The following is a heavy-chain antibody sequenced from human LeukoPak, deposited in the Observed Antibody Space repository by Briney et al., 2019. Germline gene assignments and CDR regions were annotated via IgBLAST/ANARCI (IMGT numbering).Heavy chain of an antibody. CDR3: ATHPLLDY. CDR2: IYYSGST. J-gene: IGHJ4*02. D-gene: IGHD3-16*02. CDR1: GDSIRRDKYY. V-gene: IGHV4-39*01. Sequence: SETLSLTCTVSGDSIRRDKYYWGWIRQPPGKGLEWIGSIYYSGSTYYNPSLKSRVSISVDPSKSQFSLKLTSVTAADTAVYYCATHPLLDYWGQGSLVTVSS.